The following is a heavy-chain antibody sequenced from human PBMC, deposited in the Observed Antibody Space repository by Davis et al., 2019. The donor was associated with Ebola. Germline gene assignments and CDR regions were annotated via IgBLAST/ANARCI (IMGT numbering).Heavy chain of an antibody. V-gene: IGHV7-4-1*02. CDR1: GYTFTTHY. D-gene: IGHD3-16*01. CDR3: ARGMGELALN. CDR2: INTNTGNP. J-gene: IGHJ4*02. Sequence: SVTVSCKASGYTFTTHYLHWVRQAPGQALEWLGWINTNTGNPTYAQGFTGRFVFSLDTSVSTAYLQINNLRAEDTAIYYCARGMGELALNWGQGTLVTVSS.